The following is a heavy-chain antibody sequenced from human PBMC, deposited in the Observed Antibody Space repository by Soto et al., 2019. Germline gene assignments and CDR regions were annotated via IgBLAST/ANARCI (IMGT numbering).Heavy chain of an antibody. V-gene: IGHV4-59*01. CDR2: IYYSGST. D-gene: IGHD3-22*01. CDR1: GGSISSYY. CDR3: ARDLGVGYYDSSGSPDQYYYYGMDV. Sequence: PSETLSLTCTVSGGSISSYYWSWIRQPPGKGLEWIGYIYYSGSTNYNPSLKSRVTISVDTSKNQFSLKLSSVTAADTAVYYCARDLGVGYYDSSGSPDQYYYYGMDVWGQGTTVTVSS. J-gene: IGHJ6*02.